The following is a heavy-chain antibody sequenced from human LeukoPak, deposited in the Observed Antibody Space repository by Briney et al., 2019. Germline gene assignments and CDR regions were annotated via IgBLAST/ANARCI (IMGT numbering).Heavy chain of an antibody. J-gene: IGHJ4*02. CDR2: IYYSGST. CDR1: GGSISSGGYY. V-gene: IGHV4-31*03. D-gene: IGHD5-24*01. Sequence: SETLSLTCTVSGGSISSGGYYWSWIRQHPGKGLEWIGYIYYSGSTYYNPSLKSRVTISVDTSKNQFSLKLSSVTAADTAVYFCAGWDRDGYNYYWGQGTLVTVSS. CDR3: AGWDRDGYNYY.